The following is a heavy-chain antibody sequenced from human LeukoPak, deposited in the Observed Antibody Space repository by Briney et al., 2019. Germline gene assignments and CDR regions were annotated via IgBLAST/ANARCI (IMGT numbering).Heavy chain of an antibody. CDR2: IYSGSST. J-gene: IGHJ4*02. D-gene: IGHD3-22*01. CDR1: GFTVSSNY. CDR3: ARTYDSSGYYPFHFDY. Sequence: GGSLRLSCAASGFTVSSNYMSWVRQAPGKGLEWVSVIYSGSSTYYADSVKGRFTISRDNSKNTLYLQMNSLRAEDTAVYYCARTYDSSGYYPFHFDYWGQGTLVTVSS. V-gene: IGHV3-53*01.